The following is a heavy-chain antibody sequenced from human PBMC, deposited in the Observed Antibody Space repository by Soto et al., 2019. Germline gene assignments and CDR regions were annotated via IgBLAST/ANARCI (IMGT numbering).Heavy chain of an antibody. J-gene: IGHJ4*02. CDR2: IIPMFDTP. Sequence: QVQLVQSGAEVKKPGSSVKVSCKASGGTFSSDSFSWVRQAPGQGLEWMGGIIPMFDTPIYAQKFQDRVTTTADESTSTGYMQLSSLRSGDTAVYYCARSGGLDRDFNYWGQGSLVTVSS. CDR1: GGTFSSDS. CDR3: ARSGGLDRDFNY. D-gene: IGHD2-15*01. V-gene: IGHV1-69*12.